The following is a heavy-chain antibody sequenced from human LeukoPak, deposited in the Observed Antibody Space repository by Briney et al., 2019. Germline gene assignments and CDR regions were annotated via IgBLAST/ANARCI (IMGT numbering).Heavy chain of an antibody. CDR2: IYTSGST. CDR1: GGSISSYY. CDR3: ARARVEYYYDSSGLAYFQH. Sequence: SETLSLTCTVSGGSISSYYWSWIRQPAGKGLEWIGRIYTSGSTNYNPSLKSRVTISVDTSKNQFSLRLTSVTAADTAVYYCARARVEYYYDSSGLAYFQHWGQGTLVTVSS. D-gene: IGHD3-22*01. V-gene: IGHV4-4*07. J-gene: IGHJ1*01.